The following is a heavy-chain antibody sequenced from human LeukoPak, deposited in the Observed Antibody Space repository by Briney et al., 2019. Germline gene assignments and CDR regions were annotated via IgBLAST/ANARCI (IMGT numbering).Heavy chain of an antibody. Sequence: SQTLSLTRNVTGASIGSGGLYWTWFRQHPGKGPEWLGYVYNNADTDYNPSLKSRLTISLDAPKNQFYLNVKSVTAADAAVYYCAISPNSGYYYWGQGTLVAVSS. D-gene: IGHD3-22*01. CDR1: GASIGSGGLY. CDR2: VYNNADT. V-gene: IGHV4-31*03. J-gene: IGHJ4*02. CDR3: AISPNSGYYY.